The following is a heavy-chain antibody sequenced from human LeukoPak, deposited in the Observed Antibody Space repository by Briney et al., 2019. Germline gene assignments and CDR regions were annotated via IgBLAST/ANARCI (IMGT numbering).Heavy chain of an antibody. D-gene: IGHD3-3*01. CDR1: GFTFSSYS. Sequence: GGSLRLSCAASGFTFSSYSMNWVRQAPGKGLEWVSSISSSSSYIYYADSVKGRFTISRDNAKNSLYLQMNSLRAEDTAVYYCARCEEEYYDFWGGYYRGYYYYMDVWGKGTTVTVSS. V-gene: IGHV3-21*01. CDR2: ISSSSSYI. CDR3: ARCEEEYYDFWGGYYRGYYYYMDV. J-gene: IGHJ6*03.